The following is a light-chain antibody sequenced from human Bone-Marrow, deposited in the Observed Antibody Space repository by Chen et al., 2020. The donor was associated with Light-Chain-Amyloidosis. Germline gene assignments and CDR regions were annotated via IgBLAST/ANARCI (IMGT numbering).Light chain of an antibody. CDR1: SGSVSTSYY. V-gene: IGLV8-61*01. J-gene: IGLJ3*02. Sequence: HTVVTQEPSFSVATGGTVTHTCGLCSGSVSTSYYPSWYQQTPGQAPRTLIYSTNTRSSGVPDRFSGSILGNKATLTITGAQADDESDYYCVLYMGSGISVFGGGTKLTVL. CDR2: STN. CDR3: VLYMGSGISV.